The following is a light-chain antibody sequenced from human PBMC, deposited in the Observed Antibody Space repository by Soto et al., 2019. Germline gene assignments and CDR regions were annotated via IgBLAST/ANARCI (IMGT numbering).Light chain of an antibody. CDR2: EVS. CDR1: SSDVGGYNY. J-gene: IGLJ1*01. Sequence: QLVLTQPASVSGSPGQSITISCTGTSSDVGGYNYVSWYQQHPGKAPKVMIYEVSKRPSGVSNRFSGSKSGNTASLTISGLQAEDEADYYCSSYTSSSTRVFGTGTKVTVL. CDR3: SSYTSSSTRV. V-gene: IGLV2-14*01.